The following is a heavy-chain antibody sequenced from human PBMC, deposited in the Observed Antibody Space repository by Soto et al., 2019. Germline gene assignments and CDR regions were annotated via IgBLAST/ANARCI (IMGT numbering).Heavy chain of an antibody. Sequence: GPTLVNPTQTLTLTCTFSGFSLSTSGMCVSWIRQPPGKALEWLALIDWDDDKYYSTSLKTRLTISKDTSKNQVVLTMTNMDPVDTATYYCARMGGSGYYLNDWFDPWGQGTLVTVSS. V-gene: IGHV2-70*01. J-gene: IGHJ5*02. CDR1: GFSLSTSGMC. CDR2: IDWDDDK. D-gene: IGHD3-22*01. CDR3: ARMGGSGYYLNDWFDP.